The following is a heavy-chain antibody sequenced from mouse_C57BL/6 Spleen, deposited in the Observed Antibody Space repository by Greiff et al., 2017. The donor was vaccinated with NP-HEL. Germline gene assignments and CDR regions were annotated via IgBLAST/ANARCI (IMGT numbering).Heavy chain of an antibody. Sequence: EVHLVESGGGLVKPGGSLKLSCAASGFTFSSYAMSWVRQTPEKRLEWVATISDGGSYTYYPDNVKGRFTISRDNAKNNLYLQMSHLKSEDTAMYYCAREERGYAMDYWGQGTSVTVSS. CDR3: AREERGYAMDY. CDR2: ISDGGSYT. V-gene: IGHV5-4*01. CDR1: GFTFSSYA. J-gene: IGHJ4*01.